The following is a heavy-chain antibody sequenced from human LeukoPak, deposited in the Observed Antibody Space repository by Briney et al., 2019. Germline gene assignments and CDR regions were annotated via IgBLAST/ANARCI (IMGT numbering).Heavy chain of an antibody. V-gene: IGHV1-8*01. CDR2: MNPNSGNT. CDR1: GYTFTSYD. J-gene: IGHJ4*02. CDR3: AREAFGLGGGVHFDY. D-gene: IGHD3/OR15-3a*01. Sequence: ASVKVSCKASGYTFTSYDINWVRQATGQGLEWMGWMNPNSGNTGYAQKFQGRVTMTRDTSISTAYMELSRLRSDDTAVYYCAREAFGLGGGVHFDYWGQGTLVTVSS.